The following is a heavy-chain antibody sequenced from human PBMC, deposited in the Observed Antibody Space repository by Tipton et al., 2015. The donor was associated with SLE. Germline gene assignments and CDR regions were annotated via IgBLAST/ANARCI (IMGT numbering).Heavy chain of an antibody. V-gene: IGHV4-61*05. CDR1: GGSISSSSYY. J-gene: IGHJ4*02. Sequence: GLVKPSETLSLTCTVSGGSISSSSYYWGWIRQPPGKGLEWIGYIYYSGSTNYNPSLKSRVTISVDTSKNQFSLKLSSVTAADTAVYYCARGEGDYWGQGTLVTVSS. CDR3: ARGEGDY. D-gene: IGHD3-10*01. CDR2: IYYSGST.